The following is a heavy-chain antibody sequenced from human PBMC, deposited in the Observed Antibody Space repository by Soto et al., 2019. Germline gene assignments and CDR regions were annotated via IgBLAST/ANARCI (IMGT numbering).Heavy chain of an antibody. CDR2: VRNKANSYTT. V-gene: IGHV3-72*01. Sequence: EVQLVESGGGLVQPGGSLRLSCAASGFTFSDHYMDWVRQAPGKGLEWVGRVRNKANSYTTEYAEYVKGRCTISRDDSKNSRYLQMNRLKIEDTAVYYCARVSTPSIDYWGQGTLVTVSS. J-gene: IGHJ4*02. D-gene: IGHD2-15*01. CDR3: ARVSTPSIDY. CDR1: GFTFSDHY.